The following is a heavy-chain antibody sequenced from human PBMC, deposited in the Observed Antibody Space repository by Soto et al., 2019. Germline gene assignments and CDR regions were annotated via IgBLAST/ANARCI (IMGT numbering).Heavy chain of an antibody. V-gene: IGHV1-69*13. CDR1: GGTFSNYA. Sequence: SVKVSCKASGGTFSNYAISWVRQAPGQGLEWMGGIIPLSGTANYAQKFQGRVTITADDSTSTAYMELSSLRSEDTAVYYCASDYAVADTYYYGMDCWGQGTTVTVSS. J-gene: IGHJ6*02. CDR2: IIPLSGTA. D-gene: IGHD6-19*01. CDR3: ASDYAVADTYYYGMDC.